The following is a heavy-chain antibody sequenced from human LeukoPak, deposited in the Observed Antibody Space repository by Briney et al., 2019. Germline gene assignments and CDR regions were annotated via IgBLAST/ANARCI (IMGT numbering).Heavy chain of an antibody. D-gene: IGHD3-10*01. CDR1: GGSFSGYY. CDR2: INHSGST. J-gene: IGHJ2*01. CDR3: ARGRYYGSGTDPPRYFDL. Sequence: SETLSLTCAVYGGSFSGYYRSWIRQPPGKGLEWIGEINHSGSTNYTPSLKSRVTISVDTSKNQFSLKLSSVTAADTAVYYCARGRYYGSGTDPPRYFDLWGRGTLVTVSS. V-gene: IGHV4-34*01.